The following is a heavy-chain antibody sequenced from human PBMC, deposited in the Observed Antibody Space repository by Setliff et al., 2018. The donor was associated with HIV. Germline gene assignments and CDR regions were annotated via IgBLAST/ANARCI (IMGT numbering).Heavy chain of an antibody. CDR2: IIPNFGSA. V-gene: IGHV1-69*13. CDR3: ATELFIVVAGHTPTFDY. Sequence: WASVKVSCKASGGTFSYYAITWVRRAPGQGLEWMGGIIPNFGSAYYAQNFQGRVTITADESTSTGYMELSSLSPEDTAVYYCATELFIVVAGHTPTFDYWGQGTLVTVSS. J-gene: IGHJ4*02. D-gene: IGHD6-19*01. CDR1: GGTFSYYA.